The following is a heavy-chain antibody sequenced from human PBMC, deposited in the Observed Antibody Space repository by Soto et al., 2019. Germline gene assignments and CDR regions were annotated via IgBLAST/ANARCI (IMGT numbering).Heavy chain of an antibody. D-gene: IGHD4-17*01. CDR1: GGTFSSYA. CDR2: VIPIFGTA. V-gene: IGHV1-69*12. CDR3: ARRGYDYGDPWYFDL. Sequence: QVQLVQSGAEVKKPGSSVKVSCKASGGTFSSYAISWVRHAPGQGLEWMGGVIPIFGTANYAQKFQGRVTITADESTSTAYMELSSLRSQDTAVYYCARRGYDYGDPWYFDLWGRGTLVTVSS. J-gene: IGHJ2*01.